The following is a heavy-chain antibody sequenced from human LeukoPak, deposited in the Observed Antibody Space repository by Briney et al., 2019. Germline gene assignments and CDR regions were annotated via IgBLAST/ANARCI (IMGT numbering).Heavy chain of an antibody. Sequence: SETLSLTCTVSGGSISSYYWSWIRQPPGKGLEWIGYIYYSGSTNYNPSLKSRVTISVDTSKNQFSLKLSSVTAADTAVYYCAGQSGYSYGRYYFDYWGQGTLVTVSS. V-gene: IGHV4-59*08. CDR1: GGSISSYY. CDR3: AGQSGYSYGRYYFDY. CDR2: IYYSGST. D-gene: IGHD5-18*01. J-gene: IGHJ4*02.